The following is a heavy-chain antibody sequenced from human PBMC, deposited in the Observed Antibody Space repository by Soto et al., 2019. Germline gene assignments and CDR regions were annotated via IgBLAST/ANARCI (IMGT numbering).Heavy chain of an antibody. CDR3: AREVNVWCDFDI. CDR2: LYIGGST. J-gene: IGHJ3*02. D-gene: IGHD3-3*01. Sequence: GGSLRLSCAASGFPVSINYMNWVRQAPGKGLEWVSFLYIGGSTYYADSVKARFTISRDSSQNTLSLQMNSLTAEDTAVYYCAREVNVWCDFDIWGQGTMVTVSS. CDR1: GFPVSINY. V-gene: IGHV3-53*01.